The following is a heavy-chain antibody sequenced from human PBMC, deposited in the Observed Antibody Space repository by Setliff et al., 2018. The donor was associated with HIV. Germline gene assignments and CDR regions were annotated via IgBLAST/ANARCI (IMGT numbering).Heavy chain of an antibody. V-gene: IGHV1-3*01. D-gene: IGHD3-22*01. CDR1: GYIFTRHA. CDR2: INAGNGNT. J-gene: IGHJ5*02. Sequence: ASVKVSCKASGYIFTRHAIFWVRQAPGQRLEWMGWINAGNGNTKYSQKFQGRVSIIRDTSASTAYMELSSLISEDTAVYYCARGGQWLLRETGFDPWGQGTLVTVSS. CDR3: ARGGQWLLRETGFDP.